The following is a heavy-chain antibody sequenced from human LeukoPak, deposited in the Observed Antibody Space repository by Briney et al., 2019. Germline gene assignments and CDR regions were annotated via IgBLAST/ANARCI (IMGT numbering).Heavy chain of an antibody. D-gene: IGHD3-10*01. CDR3: TGALLWFGELSNYYYYYGMDV. CDR2: IRSKANSYAT. V-gene: IGHV3-73*01. J-gene: IGHJ6*04. CDR1: GFTFSGSA. Sequence: GGSLRLSCAASGFTFSGSAMHWVRQASGKGLEWVGRIRSKANSYATAYAASVKGRFTISRDDSKNTAYLQINSLKTEDTAVYYCTGALLWFGELSNYYYYYGMDVWGKGTTVTVSS.